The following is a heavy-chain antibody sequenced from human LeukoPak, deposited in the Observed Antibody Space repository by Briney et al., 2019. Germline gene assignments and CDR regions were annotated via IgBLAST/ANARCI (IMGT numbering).Heavy chain of an antibody. CDR1: GFTFSSYA. J-gene: IGHJ4*02. Sequence: GGSLRLSCAASGFTFSSYAMHRVRQAPGKGLEWVAVISYDGSNNYYADSVKGRFTISRDNSKNTLYLQMNSLRAEDTAVYYCARDPHWKELDYWGQGTLVTVSS. V-gene: IGHV3-30-3*01. CDR2: ISYDGSNN. D-gene: IGHD1-1*01. CDR3: ARDPHWKELDY.